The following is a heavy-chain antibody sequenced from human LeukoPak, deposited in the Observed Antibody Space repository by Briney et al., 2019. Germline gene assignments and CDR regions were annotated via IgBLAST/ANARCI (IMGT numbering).Heavy chain of an antibody. CDR3: ARGQDIVVVVAATRESDWFDP. Sequence: GGSLRLSCVPSGITFSNSALSWVRQAPGKGLEWVSSISGSSYYIYYADSVKGRFTISRDNSKNTLYLQMNSLRAEDTAVYYCARGQDIVVVVAATRESDWFDPWGQGTLVTVSS. D-gene: IGHD2-15*01. J-gene: IGHJ5*02. V-gene: IGHV3-21*01. CDR1: GITFSNSA. CDR2: ISGSSYYI.